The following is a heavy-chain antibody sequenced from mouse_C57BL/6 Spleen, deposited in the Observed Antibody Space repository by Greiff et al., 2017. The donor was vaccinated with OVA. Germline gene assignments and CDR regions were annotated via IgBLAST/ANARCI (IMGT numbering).Heavy chain of an antibody. Sequence: QVQLQQSGPELVKPGASVKISCKASGYAFSSSWMNWVKQRPGKGLEWIGRIYPGDGDTNYNGKFKGKATLTADKSSSTAYMQLSSLTSEDSAVYFRARENYYGSSFDYWGQGTTLTVSS. CDR2: IYPGDGDT. J-gene: IGHJ2*01. CDR1: GYAFSSSW. V-gene: IGHV1-82*01. CDR3: ARENYYGSSFDY. D-gene: IGHD1-1*01.